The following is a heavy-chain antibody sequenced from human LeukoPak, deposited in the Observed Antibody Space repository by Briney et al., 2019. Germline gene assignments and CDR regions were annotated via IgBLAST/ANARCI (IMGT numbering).Heavy chain of an antibody. CDR2: ISSSGSTI. Sequence: GGSLRLSCAASGFTFSSYEMNWVRQAPGKGLEWVSYISSSGSTIYYADSVKGRFTISRDNSKNTLYLQMNSLRAEDTAVYYCARDNRITSDAFDIWGQGTMVTVSS. CDR3: ARDNRITSDAFDI. J-gene: IGHJ3*02. CDR1: GFTFSSYE. V-gene: IGHV3-48*03. D-gene: IGHD2/OR15-2a*01.